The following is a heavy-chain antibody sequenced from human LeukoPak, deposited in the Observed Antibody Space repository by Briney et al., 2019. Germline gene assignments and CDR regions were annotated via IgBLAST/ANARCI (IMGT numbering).Heavy chain of an antibody. D-gene: IGHD3-22*01. Sequence: GGSLRLSCAASGFTFSSYSMNWVRQAPGKGLEWVSYISSSSSTIYYADSVKGRFTISRDNAKNSLYLQMNSLRAEDTAVYYCARDYYDSSGYSHNWFDPWGQGTLVTVSS. J-gene: IGHJ5*02. V-gene: IGHV3-48*01. CDR3: ARDYYDSSGYSHNWFDP. CDR1: GFTFSSYS. CDR2: ISSSSSTI.